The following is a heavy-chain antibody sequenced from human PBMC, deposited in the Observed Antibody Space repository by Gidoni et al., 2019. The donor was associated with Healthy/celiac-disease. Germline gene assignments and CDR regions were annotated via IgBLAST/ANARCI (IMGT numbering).Heavy chain of an antibody. D-gene: IGHD2-2*02. J-gene: IGHJ5*02. V-gene: IGHV4-4*02. CDR1: GGSLSRSNW. CDR3: ARGTLVVPAAIRNWFDP. Sequence: QVQLQESGPGLVKPSGTLSLTCAVSGGSLSRSNWWSWVRQPPGKGREWIGEIYHSGSTNYNPSLKSRVTISVDKSKNQFSLKLSSVTAADTAVYYCARGTLVVPAAIRNWFDPWGQGTLVTVSS. CDR2: IYHSGST.